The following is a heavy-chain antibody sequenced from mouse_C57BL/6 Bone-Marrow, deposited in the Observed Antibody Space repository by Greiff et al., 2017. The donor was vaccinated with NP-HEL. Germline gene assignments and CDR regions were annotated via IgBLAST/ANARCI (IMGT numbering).Heavy chain of an antibody. J-gene: IGHJ1*03. V-gene: IGHV1-81*01. CDR1: GYTFTSYG. Sequence: VQLQQSGAELARPGASVKLSCKASGYTFTSYGISWVKQRTGQGLEWIGEIYPRSGNTYYNEKFKGKATLTADKSSSTAYMELRSPTSEDSAVYFCARSEGDYWYFDVWGTGTTVTVSS. CDR3: ARSEGDYWYFDV. CDR2: IYPRSGNT.